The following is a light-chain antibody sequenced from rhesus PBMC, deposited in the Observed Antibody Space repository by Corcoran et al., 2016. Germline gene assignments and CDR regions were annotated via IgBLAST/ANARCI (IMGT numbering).Light chain of an antibody. J-gene: IGKJ1*01. Sequence: ETVVTQSPATLALSPGERATLSCRASQSVGSYLVWYQQKPGQAPRLLIYGASSRATGIPDRFSGSGSGTDFTLTISGLEPEDVGIYYCQQSSDLWTFGQGTKVEVK. V-gene: IGKV3-24*04. CDR1: QSVGSY. CDR3: QQSSDLWT. CDR2: GAS.